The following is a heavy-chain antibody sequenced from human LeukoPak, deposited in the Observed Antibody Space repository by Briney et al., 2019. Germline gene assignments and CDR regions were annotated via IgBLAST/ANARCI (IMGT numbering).Heavy chain of an antibody. Sequence: ASVKVSCKASGYTFTGYYIHWVRQAPGQGLEWMGWINPNSGVTIYAQKFEGRVTMTRDTSISTAYMELSRLRSDDTAVYYCARDLSIRGYSGPRDPFYYYYMDVWGKGTTVTISS. D-gene: IGHD5-12*01. J-gene: IGHJ6*03. V-gene: IGHV1-2*02. CDR2: INPNSGVT. CDR1: GYTFTGYY. CDR3: ARDLSIRGYSGPRDPFYYYYMDV.